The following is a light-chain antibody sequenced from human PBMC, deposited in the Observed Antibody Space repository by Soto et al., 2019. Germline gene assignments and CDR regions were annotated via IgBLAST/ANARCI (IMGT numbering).Light chain of an antibody. CDR2: HAS. V-gene: IGKV1-9*01. CDR3: QQVESYPIT. J-gene: IGKJ5*01. Sequence: IQLTQSPSSLSATVGDRVTLTCRASQDIGTYLAWYQQKPGKAPKVLIYHASTLQSGVPSRFSGSGSGTDFTLTISSLQPEDFATYYCQQVESYPITGGRGTRLDI. CDR1: QDIGTY.